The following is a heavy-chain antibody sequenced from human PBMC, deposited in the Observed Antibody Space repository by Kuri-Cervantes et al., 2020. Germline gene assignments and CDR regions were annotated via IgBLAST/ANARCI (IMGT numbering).Heavy chain of an antibody. V-gene: IGHV3-7*04. Sequence: GGSLRLSCAASGFTFSDFYMSWIRQTPGKGLEWVANIKQDGSEKYYVDSVRGRFTISRDNAKNSLFLQMNSLRAEDTAVYYCAREASYCDDYWGQGTLVTVSS. CDR1: GFTFSDFY. D-gene: IGHD2-21*02. J-gene: IGHJ4*02. CDR3: AREASYCDDY. CDR2: IKQDGSEK.